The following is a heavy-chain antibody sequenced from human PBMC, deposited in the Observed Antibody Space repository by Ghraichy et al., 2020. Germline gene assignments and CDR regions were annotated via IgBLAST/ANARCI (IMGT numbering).Heavy chain of an antibody. D-gene: IGHD6-13*01. Sequence: GSLNISCAASGFTFSSYTMNWVRQAPGKGLEWVSSITSSSSYIYYADSVKGRFTISRDNAKNSLYLQMNSLRAEDTAVYYCARTGSSSWGQGTLVTVSS. CDR3: ARTGSSS. CDR1: GFTFSSYT. J-gene: IGHJ4*02. V-gene: IGHV3-21*01. CDR2: ITSSSSYI.